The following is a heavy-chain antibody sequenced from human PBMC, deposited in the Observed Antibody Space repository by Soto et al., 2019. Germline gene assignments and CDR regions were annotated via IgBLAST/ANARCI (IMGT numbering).Heavy chain of an antibody. CDR1: GFTFSSYA. J-gene: IGHJ4*02. V-gene: IGHV3-30-3*01. Sequence: GGSLRLSCAASGFTFSSYAMHWVRQAPGKGLEWVAVISYDGSNKYYADSVKGRFTISRDNSKNTLYLQMNSLRADDTAVYYCAKDEYYFDYWGQGTLITVSS. CDR2: ISYDGSNK. CDR3: AKDEYYFDY.